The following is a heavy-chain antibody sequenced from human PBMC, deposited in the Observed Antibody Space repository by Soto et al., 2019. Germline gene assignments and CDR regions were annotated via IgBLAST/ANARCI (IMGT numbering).Heavy chain of an antibody. CDR2: FDPEDGET. J-gene: IGHJ4*02. D-gene: IGHD6-13*01. CDR3: ATTWWGYSKNQYYFDY. CDR1: GYTLTELS. Sequence: GASVKVSCKVSGYTLTELSMHWVRQAPGKGLEWMGGFDPEDGETIYAQKFQGRVTMTEDTSTDTAYMELSSLRSEDTAVYYCATTWWGYSKNQYYFDYWGQGTLVTVSS. V-gene: IGHV1-24*01.